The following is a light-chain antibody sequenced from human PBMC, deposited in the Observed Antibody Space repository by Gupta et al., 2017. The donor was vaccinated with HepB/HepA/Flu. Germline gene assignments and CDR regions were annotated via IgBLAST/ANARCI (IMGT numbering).Light chain of an antibody. CDR2: EVN. CDR3: SSYTSSNSLV. J-gene: IGLJ3*02. Sequence: QSALTQPASVSGSPGQSITISCTGTISDVGVYNYVSWYQQHPGKTPHLMIYEVNNRPAGVSRRLSASKAGNTAFLTISGPQAEDAGDYYCSSYTSSNSLVFGGGTKLTVL. V-gene: IGLV2-14*01. CDR1: ISDVGVYNY.